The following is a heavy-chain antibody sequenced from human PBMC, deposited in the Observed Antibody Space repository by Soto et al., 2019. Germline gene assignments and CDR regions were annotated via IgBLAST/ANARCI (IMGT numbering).Heavy chain of an antibody. D-gene: IGHD5-12*01. Sequence: SETLSLTCTVSGGSISSGGYYWSWIRQHPGKGLEWIGYIYYSGSTYYNPSLKSRVTISVDTSKNQFSLKLSSVTAADTAVYYCARAVEMATITAVSVNPYFDYWGQGTLVTVSS. CDR3: ARAVEMATITAVSVNPYFDY. J-gene: IGHJ4*02. CDR2: IYYSGST. CDR1: GGSISSGGYY. V-gene: IGHV4-31*03.